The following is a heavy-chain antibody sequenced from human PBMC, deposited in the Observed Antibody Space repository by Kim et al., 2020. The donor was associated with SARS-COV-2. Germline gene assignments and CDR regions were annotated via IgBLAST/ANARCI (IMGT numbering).Heavy chain of an antibody. V-gene: IGHV3-33*01. Sequence: GGSLRLSCAASGFTFSSYGMHWVRQAPGKGLEWVAVIWYDGSNKYYADSVKGRFTISRDNSKNTLYLQMNSLRAEDTAVYYCARDSVAGIFDYWGQGTLVTVSS. CDR3: ARDSVAGIFDY. CDR2: IWYDGSNK. J-gene: IGHJ4*02. D-gene: IGHD6-19*01. CDR1: GFTFSSYG.